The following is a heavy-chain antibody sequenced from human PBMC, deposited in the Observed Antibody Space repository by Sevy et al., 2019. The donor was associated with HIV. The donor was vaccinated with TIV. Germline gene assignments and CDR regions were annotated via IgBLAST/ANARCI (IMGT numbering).Heavy chain of an antibody. J-gene: IGHJ5*02. CDR1: SASFSAYY. V-gene: IGHV4-4*07. CDR2: DSTSGST. D-gene: IGHD3-10*01. CDR3: ARDDLVVGGGSNWFDP. Sequence: SETLSLTCTVSSASFSAYYWSWIRQPAGKGLEWIGRDSTSGSTNYNPSLKSRVTMSLDTPKNHFSLKLSSVTAADTAIYYCARDDLVVGGGSNWFDPWGQGALVTVSS.